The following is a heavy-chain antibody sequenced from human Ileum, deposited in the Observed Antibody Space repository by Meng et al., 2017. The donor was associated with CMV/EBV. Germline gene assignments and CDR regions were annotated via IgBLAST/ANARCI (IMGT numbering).Heavy chain of an antibody. Sequence: GSVSSGSYYWSWIRQPPGKGLEWIGYIYYSGSTNYNPSLKSRVTISVDTSKNQFSLKLSSVTAADTAVYYCARVGVPAARRYGMDVWGQGTTVTVSS. CDR2: IYYSGST. D-gene: IGHD2-2*01. V-gene: IGHV4-61*01. J-gene: IGHJ6*02. CDR1: GSVSSGSYY. CDR3: ARVGVPAARRYGMDV.